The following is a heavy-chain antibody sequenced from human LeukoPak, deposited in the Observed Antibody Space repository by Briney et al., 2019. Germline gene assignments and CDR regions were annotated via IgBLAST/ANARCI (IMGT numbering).Heavy chain of an antibody. D-gene: IGHD3-10*01. CDR2: ISAYNGNT. V-gene: IGHV1-18*01. Sequence: GASAKVSCKASGYTFTSYGISWVRQAPGQGLEWMGWISAYNGNTNYAQKLQGRVTMTTDTSTSTAYVELRSLRSDDTAVYYCARVTMVRGVGDYWGQGTLVTVSS. J-gene: IGHJ4*02. CDR3: ARVTMVRGVGDY. CDR1: GYTFTSYG.